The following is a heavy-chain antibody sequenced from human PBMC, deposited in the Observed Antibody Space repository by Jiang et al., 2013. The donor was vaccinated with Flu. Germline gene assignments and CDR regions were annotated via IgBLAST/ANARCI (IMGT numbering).Heavy chain of an antibody. D-gene: IGHD3-22*01. Sequence: GFTFSSYDMHWVRQAPGKGRNGCLLYLTMEVEILCRLREGRLTISRDPSQSTVSLQMNSLRVEDSAVYFCVKQGDYHSSGFPPGPSDYIGMDVWGQGTTVTVSS. V-gene: IGHV3-30*18. CDR3: VKQGDYHSSGFPPGPSDYIGMDV. CDR1: GFTFSSYD. CDR2: YLTMEVE. J-gene: IGHJ6*02.